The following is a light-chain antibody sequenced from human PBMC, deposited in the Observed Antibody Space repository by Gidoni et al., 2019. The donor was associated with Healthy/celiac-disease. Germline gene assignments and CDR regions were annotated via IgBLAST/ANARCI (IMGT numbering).Light chain of an antibody. CDR3: PSTDGSRTSLV. CDR1: ALPRQY. Sequence: SYELTQPPSVSVTPGQTARITCAGDALPRQYAYWYQQRPGQAPVLIIYKDTERPSGIPERFSGATSGTTVTLTITDVQTEDEAAYYCPSTDGSRTSLVFGGGTKLTVL. J-gene: IGLJ3*02. CDR2: KDT. V-gene: IGLV3-25*03.